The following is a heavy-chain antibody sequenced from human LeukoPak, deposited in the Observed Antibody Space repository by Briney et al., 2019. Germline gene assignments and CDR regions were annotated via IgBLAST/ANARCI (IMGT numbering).Heavy chain of an antibody. Sequence: PSETLSLTXAVSGYSISSGYYWGWIRKPPGKGLEWIGSIYHSGSTYYNPSLKSRVTISVDTSKNQFSLKLSSVTAADTAVYYCARPLDNCGGDRPSHNWFDPWGQGTLVTVSS. J-gene: IGHJ5*02. CDR3: ARPLDNCGGDRPSHNWFDP. CDR2: IYHSGST. CDR1: GYSISSGYY. D-gene: IGHD2-21*01. V-gene: IGHV4-38-2*01.